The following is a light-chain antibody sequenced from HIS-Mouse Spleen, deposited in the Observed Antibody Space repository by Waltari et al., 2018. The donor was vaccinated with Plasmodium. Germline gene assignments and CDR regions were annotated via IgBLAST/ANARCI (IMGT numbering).Light chain of an antibody. J-gene: IGKJ4*01. CDR3: QRRSNWPRVLT. V-gene: IGKV3-11*01. CDR1: QSVSSY. Sequence: EIVLTQSPATPSLSPGERATLSCRASQSVSSYLAWYQQKPGQAPRLLIYDAANRATGIPARFSGSGSGTDFTLTISSLGPEDFAVYYCQRRSNWPRVLTFGGGTKVEIK. CDR2: DAA.